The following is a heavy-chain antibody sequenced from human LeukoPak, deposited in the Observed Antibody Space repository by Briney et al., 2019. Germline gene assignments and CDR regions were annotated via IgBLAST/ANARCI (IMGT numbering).Heavy chain of an antibody. D-gene: IGHD3-3*01. J-gene: IGHJ6*02. V-gene: IGHV1-69*04. CDR2: IIPILGIA. CDR3: ARDLRIFGVVIRSYYGMDV. Sequence: SVKVSCKASGGTLSSYAISWVRQAPGQGLEWMGRIIPILGIANYAQKFQGRVTITADKSASTAYMELSSLRSEDTAVYYCARDLRIFGVVIRSYYGMDVWGQGTTVTVSS. CDR1: GGTLSSYA.